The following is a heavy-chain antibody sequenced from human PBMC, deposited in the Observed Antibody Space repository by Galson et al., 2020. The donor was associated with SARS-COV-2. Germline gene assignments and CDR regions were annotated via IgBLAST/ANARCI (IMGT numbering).Heavy chain of an antibody. D-gene: IGHD5-12*01. CDR3: AKDLRGYSCVN. Sequence: GGSLRLSCAASGFTLSTYGMYWVRQAPGKGLEWVSIIYNNGDTSYSDSVKGRFTISRDDSKNTLYLQMNSLRADDTAIYYCAKDLRGYSCVNWGQGTLVTVSS. J-gene: IGHJ4*02. V-gene: IGHV3-23*03. CDR2: IYNNGDT. CDR1: GFTLSTYG.